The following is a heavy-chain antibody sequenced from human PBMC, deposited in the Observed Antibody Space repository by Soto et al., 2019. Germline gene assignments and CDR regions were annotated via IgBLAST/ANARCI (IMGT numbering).Heavy chain of an antibody. D-gene: IGHD6-19*01. Sequence: EVQLVQSGAEVKKPGESLKISCKGSGYSFTSYWIGWVRQMPGKGLEWMGIIYPGDSDTRYSPSFQGQVTISADKSISTAYLQWSSLKASDTAMYYCATEYTVAGPRRNAFDIWGQGTMVTVSS. CDR1: GYSFTSYW. V-gene: IGHV5-51*01. J-gene: IGHJ3*02. CDR3: ATEYTVAGPRRNAFDI. CDR2: IYPGDSDT.